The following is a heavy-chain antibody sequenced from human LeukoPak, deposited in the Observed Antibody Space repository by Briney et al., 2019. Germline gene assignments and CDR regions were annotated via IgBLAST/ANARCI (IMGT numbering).Heavy chain of an antibody. Sequence: PGGSLRLSLEVLDSSSMNYVLHWSPQVPGKGLEGVSLISVDGSSTYYADSVKGRFTIYRDNNKHSLYLQMNSLRTEDTALYYCAKDIPPSLFSSGYSFELGGQGTLVTVSS. D-gene: IGHD3-22*01. J-gene: IGHJ4*02. V-gene: IGHV3-43*02. CDR3: AKDIPPSLFSSGYSFEL. CDR1: DSSSMNYV. CDR2: ISVDGSST.